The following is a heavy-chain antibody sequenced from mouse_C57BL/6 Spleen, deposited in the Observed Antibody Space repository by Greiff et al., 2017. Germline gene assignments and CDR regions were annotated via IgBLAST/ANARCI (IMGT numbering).Heavy chain of an antibody. D-gene: IGHD1-1*01. CDR1: GYSFTGYY. CDR3: ARLYTVVRYWYFDV. CDR2: INPSTGGT. V-gene: IGHV1-42*01. Sequence: EVQLQQSGPELVKPGASVKISCKASGYSFTGYYMNWVKQSPEKSLEWIGEINPSTGGTTYNQKFKAKATLTVDKSSSTAYMQLKSLTSEDSAVYYCARLYTVVRYWYFDVWGTGTTVTVSS. J-gene: IGHJ1*03.